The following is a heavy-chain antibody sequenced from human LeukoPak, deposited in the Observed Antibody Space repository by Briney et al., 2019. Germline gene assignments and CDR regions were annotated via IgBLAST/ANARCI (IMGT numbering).Heavy chain of an antibody. CDR2: IYYSGST. D-gene: IGHD2-15*01. V-gene: IGHV4-59*01. J-gene: IGHJ5*02. Sequence: SETLSLTCTVSGDSISSYYWSWIRQPPGKGLEWIGFIYYSGSTNYNPSLKSRVTISVDTSKNQFSPKLTSVTAADTAVYYCARGACINGSCYGWFDPWGQGTLVTVSS. CDR1: GDSISSYY. CDR3: ARGACINGSCYGWFDP.